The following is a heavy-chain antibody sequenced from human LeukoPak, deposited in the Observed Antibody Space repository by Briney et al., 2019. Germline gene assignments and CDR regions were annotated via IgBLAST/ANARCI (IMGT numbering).Heavy chain of an antibody. CDR2: ITSNGVGT. J-gene: IGHJ4*01. CDR1: GFTFITYP. CDR3: AGGSSWYCDY. D-gene: IGHD6-13*01. V-gene: IGHV3-64*01. Sequence: PGGSLSLFCAASGFTFITYPMHWVRQAPGKGLECVSSITSNGVGTYYANSVKGRFTISRDNSKNTLYLEMGSLRAEDMAVYCCAGGSSWYCDY.